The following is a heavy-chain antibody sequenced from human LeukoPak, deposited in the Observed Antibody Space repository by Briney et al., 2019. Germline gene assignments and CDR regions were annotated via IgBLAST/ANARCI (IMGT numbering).Heavy chain of an antibody. J-gene: IGHJ4*02. Sequence: ASVKVSCKASGYTFTGYYMHWVRQAPGQGLEWMGWINPNSGGTNYAQKFQGGVTMTRDTSISTAYMELSRLRSDDTAVYYRASFHCSSTSCIDYWGQGTLVTVSS. CDR3: ASFHCSSTSCIDY. D-gene: IGHD2-2*01. CDR2: INPNSGGT. CDR1: GYTFTGYY. V-gene: IGHV1-2*02.